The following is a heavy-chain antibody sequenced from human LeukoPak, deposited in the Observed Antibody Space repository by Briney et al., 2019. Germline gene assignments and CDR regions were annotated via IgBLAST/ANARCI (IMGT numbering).Heavy chain of an antibody. CDR1: GFTFCDYY. CDR2: SSSSGRTI. J-gene: IGHJ4*02. D-gene: IGHD3-10*01. V-gene: IGHV3-11*01. Sequence: GGSLRLSCAASGFTFCDYYMSWIRQAPGKGLERASYSSSSGRTIYYADAVRGRFTSSRDNAKHSLYLQMNSLRAEDTAVYYCARHLYYYGSGSSLGYWGQGTLVTVSS. CDR3: ARHLYYYGSGSSLGY.